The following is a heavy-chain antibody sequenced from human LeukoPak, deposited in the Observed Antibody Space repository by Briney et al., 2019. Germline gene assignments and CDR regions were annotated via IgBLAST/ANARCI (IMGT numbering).Heavy chain of an antibody. CDR2: INHSGST. Sequence: SETLSLTCTVSGGSISSRSYYWSWIRQPPGKGLEWIGEINHSGSTNYNPSLKSRVTISVDTSKNQFSLKLSSVTAADTAVYYCARSGQGIWGALNYWGQGTLVTVSS. J-gene: IGHJ4*02. CDR3: ARSGQGIWGALNY. CDR1: GGSISSRSYY. V-gene: IGHV4-39*07. D-gene: IGHD3-16*01.